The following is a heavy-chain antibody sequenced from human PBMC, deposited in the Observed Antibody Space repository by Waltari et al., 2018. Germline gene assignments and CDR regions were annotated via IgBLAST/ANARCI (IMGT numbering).Heavy chain of an antibody. CDR2: IYYSGSS. D-gene: IGHD3-10*01. J-gene: IGHJ5*02. Sequence: QVQLQESGPGLVKPSQTLSLTCTVSGGSISSGGYYWSWIRQHPGKGLEWIGYIYYSGSSNYNQSLKSRVTISVDTSKNQFSLKLSSVTAADTAVYYCAREHYYGSGRSPEFDPWGQGTLVTVSS. V-gene: IGHV4-31*03. CDR3: AREHYYGSGRSPEFDP. CDR1: GGSISSGGYY.